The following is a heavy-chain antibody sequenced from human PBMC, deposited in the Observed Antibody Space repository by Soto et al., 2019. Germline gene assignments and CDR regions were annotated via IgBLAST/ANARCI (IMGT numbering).Heavy chain of an antibody. D-gene: IGHD2-15*01. CDR1: GGSISSSSYY. V-gene: IGHV4-39*01. Sequence: QLQLQESGPGLVKPSETLSLTCTVSGGSISSSSYYWGWIRQPPGKGLEWIGSIYYSGSTYYNPYLKSRVTISVDTSKNQFSLKLSSVTAADTAVYYCARHAAGYCSGGSCYSGHFQHWGQGTLVTVSS. J-gene: IGHJ1*01. CDR2: IYYSGST. CDR3: ARHAAGYCSGGSCYSGHFQH.